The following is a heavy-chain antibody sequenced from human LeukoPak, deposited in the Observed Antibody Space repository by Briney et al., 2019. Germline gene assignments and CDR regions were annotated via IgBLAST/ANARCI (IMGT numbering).Heavy chain of an antibody. CDR3: ARLGEAGYYYYYGMDV. J-gene: IGHJ6*02. CDR2: VYYSGST. Sequence: SETLSLTCTVSGGSISSSSYYWGWIRQPPGKGLEWIGSVYYSGSTSYNPSLKSRVTISVDTSKNQFSLKLNSVTAADTAVYYCARLGEAGYYYYYGMDVWGQGTTVTVSS. V-gene: IGHV4-39*07. D-gene: IGHD6-13*01. CDR1: GGSISSSSYY.